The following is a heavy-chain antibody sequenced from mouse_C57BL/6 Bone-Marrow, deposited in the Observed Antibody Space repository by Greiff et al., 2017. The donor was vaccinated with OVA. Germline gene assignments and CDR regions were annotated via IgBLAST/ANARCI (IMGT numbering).Heavy chain of an antibody. Sequence: EVQLQESGGGLVKPGGSLKLSCAASGFTFSDYGMHWVRQAPEKGLEWVAYISSGSSTIYYADTVKGRFTISRDNAKNTLFLQMTSLRSEDTAMYYCARTVVAPFAYWGQGTLVTVSA. CDR2: ISSGSSTI. CDR3: ARTVVAPFAY. D-gene: IGHD1-1*01. CDR1: GFTFSDYG. J-gene: IGHJ3*01. V-gene: IGHV5-17*01.